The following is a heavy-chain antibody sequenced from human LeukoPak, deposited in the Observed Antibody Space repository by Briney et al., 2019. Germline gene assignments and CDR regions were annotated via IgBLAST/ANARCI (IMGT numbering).Heavy chain of an antibody. CDR1: GGTFSSYA. V-gene: IGHV1-69*05. Sequence: SVKVSCKASGGTFSSYAISWVRQAPGQGLEWMGRIIPIFGTANYAQKFQGRVTITTDESTSTAYMELSSLRSEDTAVYYCARVRWVAAAGRTPFDYWGQGTLVTVSS. J-gene: IGHJ4*02. CDR2: IIPIFGTA. D-gene: IGHD6-13*01. CDR3: ARVRWVAAAGRTPFDY.